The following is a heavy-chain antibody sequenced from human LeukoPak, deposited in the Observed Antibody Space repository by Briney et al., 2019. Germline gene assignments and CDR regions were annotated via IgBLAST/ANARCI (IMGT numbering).Heavy chain of an antibody. V-gene: IGHV3-30-3*01. CDR1: GFTFSSYA. Sequence: PGGSLRLSCAASGFTFSSYAMHWVRQAPGRGLEWVAVISYDGTNKYYADSVKGRFTISRDNSKNTLYLQMNSLRAEDTAVYYCAKGDFGNYSWRPYWYFDLWGRGTLVTVSS. CDR3: AKGDFGNYSWRPYWYFDL. CDR2: ISYDGTNK. D-gene: IGHD4-11*01. J-gene: IGHJ2*01.